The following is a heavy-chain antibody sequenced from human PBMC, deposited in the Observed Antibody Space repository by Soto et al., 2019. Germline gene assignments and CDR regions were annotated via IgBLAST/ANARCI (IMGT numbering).Heavy chain of an antibody. J-gene: IGHJ4*02. CDR3: ARSSGSYYNDLDY. D-gene: IGHD3-10*01. CDR1: GGSISSSNW. Sequence: SETLSLTCAVSGGSISSSNWWSWVRQPPGKGLEWIGEIYHSGSTNYNPSLKSRVTISVDKSKNQFSLKLSSVTAADTAVYYWARSSGSYYNDLDYWGQGTLVTISS. V-gene: IGHV4-4*02. CDR2: IYHSGST.